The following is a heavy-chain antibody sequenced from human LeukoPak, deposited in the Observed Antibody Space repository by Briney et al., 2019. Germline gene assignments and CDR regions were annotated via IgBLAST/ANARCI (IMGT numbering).Heavy chain of an antibody. CDR3: VRGRFHYDTSGYVVWLDP. CDR2: IHTSGSA. D-gene: IGHD3-22*01. J-gene: IGHJ5*02. V-gene: IGHV4-61*02. Sequence: SETLSLTCTVSGGSITSGGYYWTWIRQPAGKGLEWLGRIHTSGSANYIPSLKSRVAISLDTSKNQFSLKLSSVTAADTAVYYCVRGRFHYDTSGYVVWLDPWGQGTLVTVSS. CDR1: GGSITSGGYY.